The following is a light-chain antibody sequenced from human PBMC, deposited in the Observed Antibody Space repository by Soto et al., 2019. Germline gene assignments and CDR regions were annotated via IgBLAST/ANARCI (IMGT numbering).Light chain of an antibody. J-gene: IGKJ2*01. CDR3: QQYNSYAYT. CDR1: QSISSW. CDR2: DAS. V-gene: IGKV1-5*01. Sequence: DIQVTQSRSTLSASVGDRFTITCRASQSISSWLAWYQQEPGKAPKLLIYDASSLESGVPSRFSGSGSGTEFTLTISSLQPDDFATYYCQQYNSYAYTFGQGTKVDIK.